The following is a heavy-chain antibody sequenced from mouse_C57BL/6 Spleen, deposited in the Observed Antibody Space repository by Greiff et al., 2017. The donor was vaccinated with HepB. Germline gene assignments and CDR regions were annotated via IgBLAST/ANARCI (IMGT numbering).Heavy chain of an antibody. J-gene: IGHJ2*01. Sequence: DVQLQESGPGLVKPSQSLSLTCSVTGYSITSGYYWNWIRQFPGNKLEWMGYISYDGSNNYNPSLKNRISITRDTSKNQFFLKLNSVTTEDTATYYCAIMVTGVYYSDYWGQGTTLTVSS. V-gene: IGHV3-6*01. CDR2: ISYDGSN. CDR3: AIMVTGVYYSDY. CDR1: GYSITSGYY. D-gene: IGHD2-2*01.